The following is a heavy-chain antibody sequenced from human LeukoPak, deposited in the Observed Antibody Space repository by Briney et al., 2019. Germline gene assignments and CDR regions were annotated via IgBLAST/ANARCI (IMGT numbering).Heavy chain of an antibody. Sequence: SETLSLTCAVSGYSISSGYYWGWIRQPAGKGLEWIGRIYTSGSTNYSPSLKSRVTISVDTSKNQFSLKLSSVTAADTAVYYCATTPQRGYSYGWGTDAFDIWGQGTMVTVSS. D-gene: IGHD5-18*01. J-gene: IGHJ3*02. CDR3: ATTPQRGYSYGWGTDAFDI. CDR2: IYTSGST. CDR1: GYSISSGYY. V-gene: IGHV4-38-2*01.